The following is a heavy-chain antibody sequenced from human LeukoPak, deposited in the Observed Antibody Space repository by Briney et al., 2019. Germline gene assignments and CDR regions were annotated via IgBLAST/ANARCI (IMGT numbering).Heavy chain of an antibody. CDR1: GFKFSSYD. J-gene: IGHJ3*01. V-gene: IGHV3-48*03. Sequence: GGSLRLSCAASGFKFSSYDMNWVRQAPGKGLEWVSYISASGRTTYYVGSVKGRFTLSRDNAKNSLYLQMNSLRAEDMALYYCARVAWSGFDLWGQGTMVTGSS. CDR3: ARVAWSGFDL. CDR2: ISASGRTT. D-gene: IGHD3-3*01.